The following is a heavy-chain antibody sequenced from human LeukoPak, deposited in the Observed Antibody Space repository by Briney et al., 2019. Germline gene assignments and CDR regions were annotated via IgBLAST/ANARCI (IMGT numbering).Heavy chain of an antibody. CDR3: ASLLNGGIAHWFDP. Sequence: PSETLSLSCIVSGGSISSYYWSWLRQPPGKGLEWIGNIYYSGSTYYNPSLKSRVTISVDTSKNQFSLRLSSVTAADTAVYYCASLLNGGIAHWFDPWGQGTLVTVSS. J-gene: IGHJ5*02. CDR2: IYYSGST. V-gene: IGHV4-59*08. D-gene: IGHD6-13*01. CDR1: GGSISSYY.